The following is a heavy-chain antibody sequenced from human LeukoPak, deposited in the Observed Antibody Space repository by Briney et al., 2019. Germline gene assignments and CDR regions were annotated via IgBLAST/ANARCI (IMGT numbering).Heavy chain of an antibody. CDR2: ISSSGSTI. CDR1: GFTFSSYE. Sequence: PGGSLRLSCAASGFTFSSYEMNWVRQAPGKGLEWVSYISSSGSTIYYADSVKGRFTISRDNSKNTLYLQMSSLRAEDTAVYYCAKDRGIQGGNYYYMDVWGKGTTVTVSS. D-gene: IGHD5-18*01. CDR3: AKDRGIQGGNYYYMDV. V-gene: IGHV3-48*03. J-gene: IGHJ6*03.